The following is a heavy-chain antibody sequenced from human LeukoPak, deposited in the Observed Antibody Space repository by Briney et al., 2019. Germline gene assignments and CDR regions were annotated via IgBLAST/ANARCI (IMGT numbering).Heavy chain of an antibody. V-gene: IGHV3-74*01. CDR1: GFTFSRYW. CDR3: TRGGSPPEALGDAFDM. D-gene: IGHD1-26*01. J-gene: IGHJ3*02. Sequence: PGGSLRLSCVASGFTFSRYWMHWVRQAPGKGLVRVSRINNDGRSTIYADSVKGRFTISRDNAKSTLYLQMNSLRAEDTAVYYCTRGGSPPEALGDAFDMWGQGTMVTVSS. CDR2: INNDGRST.